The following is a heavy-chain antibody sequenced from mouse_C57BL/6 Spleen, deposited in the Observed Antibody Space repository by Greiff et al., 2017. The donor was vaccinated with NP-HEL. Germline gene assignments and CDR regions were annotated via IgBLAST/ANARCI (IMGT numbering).Heavy chain of an antibody. CDR2: IDPEDGET. CDR3: ARGGDSNPYFDY. Sequence: VQLKQSGAELVKPGASVKLSCTASGFNIKDYYMHWVKQRTEQGLEWIGRIDPEDGETKYAPKFQGKATITADTSSNTAYLQLSSLTSEDTAVYYCARGGDSNPYFDYWGQGTTLTVSS. CDR1: GFNIKDYY. D-gene: IGHD6-1*01. V-gene: IGHV14-2*01. J-gene: IGHJ2*01.